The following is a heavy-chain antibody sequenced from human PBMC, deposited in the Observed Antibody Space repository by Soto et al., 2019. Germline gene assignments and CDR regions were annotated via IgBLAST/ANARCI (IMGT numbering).Heavy chain of an antibody. D-gene: IGHD4-17*01. CDR2: VSYSGST. J-gene: IGHJ3*02. CDR3: ARGPYGDYVDAFDT. CDR1: GGSISDYY. Sequence: PSETLSLTCSVSGGSISDYYWSWIRQPPGKGLGWIGYVSYSGSTNYNPSLKSRVTISVDTSKNQFSLKLNSVTAADTAVYYCARGPYGDYVDAFDTWGQGTMVTVSS. V-gene: IGHV4-59*01.